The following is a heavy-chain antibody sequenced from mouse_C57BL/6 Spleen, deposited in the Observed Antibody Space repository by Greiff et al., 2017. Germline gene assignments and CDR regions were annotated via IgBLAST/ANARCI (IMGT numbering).Heavy chain of an antibody. D-gene: IGHD1-1*01. V-gene: IGHV14-4*01. CDR2: IDPENGDT. Sequence: EVQLQQSGAELVRPGASVKLSCTASGFNIKDDYMHWVKQRPEQGLEWIGWIDPENGDTEYASKVQGKATITADTSSNTAYLQLSSLTSEDTAVYYCTTRDYYGSSYGYFDVWGTGTTVTVSS. CDR1: GFNIKDDY. CDR3: TTRDYYGSSYGYFDV. J-gene: IGHJ1*03.